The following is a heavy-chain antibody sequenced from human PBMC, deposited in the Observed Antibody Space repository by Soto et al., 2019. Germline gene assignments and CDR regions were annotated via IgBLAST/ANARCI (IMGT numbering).Heavy chain of an antibody. CDR2: IIPILGIA. Sequence: GASVKVSCKASGGTFSSYTISWVRQAPGQGLEWMGRIIPILGIANYAQKFQGRVTITADKSTSTAYMELSSLRSEDTAVYYCARGLLWSGDGYGMDVWGQGTTVTVSS. CDR3: ARGLLWSGDGYGMDV. V-gene: IGHV1-69*02. D-gene: IGHD3-10*01. CDR1: GGTFSSYT. J-gene: IGHJ6*02.